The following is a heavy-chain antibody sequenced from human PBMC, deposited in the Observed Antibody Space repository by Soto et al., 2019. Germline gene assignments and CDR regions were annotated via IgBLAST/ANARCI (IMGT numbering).Heavy chain of an antibody. J-gene: IGHJ2*01. CDR1: GFTVSSNY. D-gene: IGHD2-15*01. CDR3: ARIPYCSRGSCYSGWYCDL. V-gene: IGHV3-53*01. Sequence: EVQLVESGGGLIQPGGSLRLSCAASGFTVSSNYMTWVRQASGKGLEWVSVIYSGGSTYYADFVKGRFTISRDNSKSTVYLQINSLRAEDTAVYYCARIPYCSRGSCYSGWYCDLWGRGTLVTVSS. CDR2: IYSGGST.